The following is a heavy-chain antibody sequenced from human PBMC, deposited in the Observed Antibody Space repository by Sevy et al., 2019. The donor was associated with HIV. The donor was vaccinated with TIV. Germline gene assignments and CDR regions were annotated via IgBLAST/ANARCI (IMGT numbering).Heavy chain of an antibody. CDR3: ARVGGSTSFGNPFCHYYMEV. V-gene: IGHV4-61*01. Sequence: SETLSLTCTVSGGSVSSGSYYWSWIRQPPGKGLEWIGYIYYSGSTNYNPSLKSRVTISVDTSKNQFSLKLSSVTAADTAVYYCARVGGSTSFGNPFCHYYMEVWGKGTTVTVS. CDR2: IYYSGST. D-gene: IGHD2-2*01. CDR1: GGSVSSGSYY. J-gene: IGHJ6*03.